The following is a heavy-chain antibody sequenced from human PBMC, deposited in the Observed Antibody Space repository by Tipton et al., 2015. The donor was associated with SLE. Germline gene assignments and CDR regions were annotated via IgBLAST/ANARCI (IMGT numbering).Heavy chain of an antibody. V-gene: IGHV4-34*01. J-gene: IGHJ4*02. CDR2: VNHSGST. D-gene: IGHD3-9*01. CDR3: ARAGLLTAYYPYFDY. Sequence: TLSLTCAVYGGSVSGYYWSWIRQPPRKGPEWIGEVNHSGSTNYNPSLKSRVTISVDTSKNQFSLKLSSVTAADTAVYYCARAGLLTAYYPYFDYWGQGTLVTVSS. CDR1: GGSVSGYY.